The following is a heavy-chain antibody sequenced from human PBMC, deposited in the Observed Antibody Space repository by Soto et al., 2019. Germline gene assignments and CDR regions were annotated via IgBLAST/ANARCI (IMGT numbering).Heavy chain of an antibody. J-gene: IGHJ4*02. Sequence: EVNLVESGGGMVQPDGSLRLSCVGSGFTFSDYWMNWVRQAPGRGLEWVANVKKDESIKNYMDSVKGRFTISRDNAQNIVYLQMTNSRIEDTALYYCVKEGAVEGTGGFENWGQGIQVTVS. V-gene: IGHV3-7*04. CDR2: VKKDESIK. CDR1: GFTFSDYW. CDR3: VKEGAVEGTGGFEN. D-gene: IGHD2-8*02.